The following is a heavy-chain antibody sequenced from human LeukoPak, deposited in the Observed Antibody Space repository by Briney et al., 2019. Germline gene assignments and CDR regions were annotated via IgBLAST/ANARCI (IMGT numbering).Heavy chain of an antibody. CDR2: INYSGST. CDR3: ARYVVYGSGKYYFDY. Sequence: SETLSLTCTVSGGSVSSTTYYWSWIRQPPGKGLEWIASINYSGSTYYNPSLKSRVTISVDTSENQFSLKLSSVTAADTAVYYCARYVVYGSGKYYFDYWGQGTLVTVS. J-gene: IGHJ4*02. V-gene: IGHV4-39*01. D-gene: IGHD3-10*01. CDR1: GGSVSSTTYY.